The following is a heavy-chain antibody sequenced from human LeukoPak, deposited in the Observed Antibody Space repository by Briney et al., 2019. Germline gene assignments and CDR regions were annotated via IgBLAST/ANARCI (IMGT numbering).Heavy chain of an antibody. D-gene: IGHD2-8*01. Sequence: GGSLRLSCAASGFTFSSYSMNWVRQAPGKGLEWASSISSSSSYIYYADSVKGRFTISRDNAKNSLYLQMNSLRAEDTAVYYCARVGAIYCTNGVCPPFDYWGQGTLVTVSS. V-gene: IGHV3-21*01. CDR3: ARVGAIYCTNGVCPPFDY. CDR1: GFTFSSYS. CDR2: ISSSSSYI. J-gene: IGHJ4*02.